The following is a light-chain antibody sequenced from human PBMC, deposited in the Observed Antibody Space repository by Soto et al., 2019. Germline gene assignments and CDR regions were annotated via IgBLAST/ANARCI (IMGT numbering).Light chain of an antibody. Sequence: QSALTQPASVSGSPGQSITISCTGTSSDVGRYNYVSWYQQYPGKAPKLMISDVSRRPSGVSSRFSGSKSDNTASLTISGLQSEDEADYYCSSYTAGNTLTFGGGTQLTVL. CDR1: SSDVGRYNY. J-gene: IGLJ2*01. V-gene: IGLV2-14*03. CDR3: SSYTAGNTLT. CDR2: DVS.